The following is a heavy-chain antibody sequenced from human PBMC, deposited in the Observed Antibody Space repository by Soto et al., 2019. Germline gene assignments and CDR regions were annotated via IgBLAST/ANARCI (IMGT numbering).Heavy chain of an antibody. CDR3: ARDAGSRSGWYGGRYYYYYGMDV. CDR2: IYYSGST. J-gene: IGHJ6*02. CDR1: GGSISSGGYY. Sequence: SETLSLTCTVSGGSISSGGYYWSWIRQHPGKGLEWIGYIYYSGSTYYNPSLKSRVTISVDTSKNQFSLKLSSVTAADTAVYYCARDAGSRSGWYGGRYYYYYGMDVWGQGTTVTVSS. D-gene: IGHD6-19*01. V-gene: IGHV4-31*03.